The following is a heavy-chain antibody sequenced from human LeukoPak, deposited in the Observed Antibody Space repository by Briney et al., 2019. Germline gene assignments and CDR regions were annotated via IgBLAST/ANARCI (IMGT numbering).Heavy chain of an antibody. Sequence: ASVKVSCKASGYTFSIYNMHWVRQAPGQGLEWMGIINPSGGTSYAQKLQGRITMTRDTSTSTLLVELSSLRSEDTAVYYCARMHLMRGLELDAFEIWGQGTMVTVSS. D-gene: IGHD1-7*01. CDR3: ARMHLMRGLELDAFEI. V-gene: IGHV1-46*01. J-gene: IGHJ3*02. CDR2: INPSGGT. CDR1: GYTFSIYN.